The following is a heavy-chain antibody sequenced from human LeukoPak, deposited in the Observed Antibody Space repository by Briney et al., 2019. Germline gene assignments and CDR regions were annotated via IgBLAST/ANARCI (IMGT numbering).Heavy chain of an antibody. J-gene: IGHJ4*02. CDR1: GFTFSSYA. Sequence: GGSLRLSCAASGFTFSSYAMHWVRQAPGKGLEWVAVISYDGSNKYYADSVKGRFTISRDNSKNTLYLQMNSLRAEDTAVYYCARVGSGWLDYWGQGTLVTVSS. D-gene: IGHD6-19*01. CDR3: ARVGSGWLDY. V-gene: IGHV3-30-3*01. CDR2: ISYDGSNK.